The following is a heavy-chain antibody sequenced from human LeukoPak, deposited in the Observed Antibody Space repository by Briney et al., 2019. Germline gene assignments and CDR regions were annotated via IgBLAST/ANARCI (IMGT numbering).Heavy chain of an antibody. CDR2: ISGSGGST. D-gene: IGHD3-22*01. V-gene: IGHV3-23*01. CDR1: GFTFSNYV. Sequence: GGSLRLSCAGSGFTFSNYVMTWVRQAPGKGLEWVSAISGSGGSTYYADSVKGRFTISRDNSKNTLYLQMNSLRAEDTAVYYCAKLSYDSSGYPDYWGQGTLVTVSS. CDR3: AKLSYDSSGYPDY. J-gene: IGHJ4*02.